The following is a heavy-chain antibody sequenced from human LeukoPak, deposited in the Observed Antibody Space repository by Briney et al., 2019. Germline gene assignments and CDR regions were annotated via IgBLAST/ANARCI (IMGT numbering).Heavy chain of an antibody. D-gene: IGHD2-21*02. CDR2: IIPIFGTA. Sequence: SVTVSCKASGGTFSSYAISWVRQAPGQGLEWMGGIIPIFGTANYAQKFQGRVTITADESTSTAYMELSSLRSEDTAVYYCARGTFVVVTATGDAFDIWGQGTMVTVSS. CDR3: ARGTFVVVTATGDAFDI. J-gene: IGHJ3*02. CDR1: GGTFSSYA. V-gene: IGHV1-69*13.